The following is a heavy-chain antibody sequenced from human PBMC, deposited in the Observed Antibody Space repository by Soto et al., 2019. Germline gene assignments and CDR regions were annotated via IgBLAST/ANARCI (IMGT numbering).Heavy chain of an antibody. J-gene: IGHJ4*02. D-gene: IGHD3-22*01. CDR1: GFTFSSYA. CDR3: ARVFDGSSGYPPPDY. CDR2: ISYDGSNK. V-gene: IGHV3-30-3*01. Sequence: QVQLVESGGGVVQPGRSLRLSCAASGFTFSSYAMHWVRQAPGKGLEWVAVISYDGSNKYYADSVKGRFTISRDNSKNTLYLHMNSQRAEDTAVYYCARVFDGSSGYPPPDYWGQGTLVTVSS.